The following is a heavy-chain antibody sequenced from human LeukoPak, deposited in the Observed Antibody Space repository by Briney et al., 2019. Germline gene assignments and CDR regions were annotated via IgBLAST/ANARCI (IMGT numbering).Heavy chain of an antibody. V-gene: IGHV4-30-2*01. D-gene: IGHD2/OR15-2a*01. CDR1: GGSISSGGYY. CDR3: ARNKPALIGAFDI. CDR2: IYHSGST. J-gene: IGHJ3*02. Sequence: SETLSLTCAVSGGSISSGGYYWSWIRQAPGKGLEGIGYIYHSGSTYYNPSLKSRVTISVDRSKNQFSLKLSSVTAADTAVYYCARNKPALIGAFDIWGQGTMVTVSS.